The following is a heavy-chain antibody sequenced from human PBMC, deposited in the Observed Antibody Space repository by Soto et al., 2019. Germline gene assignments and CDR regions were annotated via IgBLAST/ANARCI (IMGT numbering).Heavy chain of an antibody. CDR1: GGTFSSYA. Sequence: SVKVSCKASGGTFSSYAISWVRQAPGQGLEWMGGIIPIFGTANYAQKFQGRVTITADESTSTAYMELSSLRSEDTAVYYCARDLSPWGYSKYVWFDPWGQGTLVTVSS. D-gene: IGHD4-4*01. CDR2: IIPIFGTA. J-gene: IGHJ5*02. CDR3: ARDLSPWGYSKYVWFDP. V-gene: IGHV1-69*13.